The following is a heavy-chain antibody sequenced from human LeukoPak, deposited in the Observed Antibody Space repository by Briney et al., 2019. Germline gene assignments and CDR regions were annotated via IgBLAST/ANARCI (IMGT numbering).Heavy chain of an antibody. V-gene: IGHV3-48*04. CDR2: ISSSSSTI. CDR3: ARVGIAVAGNPGFDY. J-gene: IGHJ4*02. Sequence: GGSLRLSCAASGFTFSSYSMNWVRQAPGKGLEWVSYISSSSSTIYYADSVKGRFTISRDNAKNSLYLQMNSLRAEDTAVYYCARVGIAVAGNPGFDYWGQGTLVTVSS. D-gene: IGHD6-19*01. CDR1: GFTFSSYS.